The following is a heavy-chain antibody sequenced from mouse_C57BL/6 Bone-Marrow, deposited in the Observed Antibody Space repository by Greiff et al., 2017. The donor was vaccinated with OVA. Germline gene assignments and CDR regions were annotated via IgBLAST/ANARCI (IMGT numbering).Heavy chain of an antibody. D-gene: IGHD1-1*01. Sequence: EVKLVESGEGLVKPGGSLKLSCAASGFTFSSYAMSWVRQTPEKRLEWVAYISSGGDYIYYADTVKGRFTISRDNARNTLYLQMSSLTSEDTAMYYCTKIGYYGSSGYFDVWGTGTTVTVSS. CDR2: ISSGGDYI. J-gene: IGHJ1*03. CDR3: TKIGYYGSSGYFDV. V-gene: IGHV5-9-1*02. CDR1: GFTFSSYA.